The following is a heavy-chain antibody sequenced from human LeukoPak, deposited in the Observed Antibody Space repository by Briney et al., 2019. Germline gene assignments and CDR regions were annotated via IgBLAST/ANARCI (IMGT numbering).Heavy chain of an antibody. CDR3: ARDKRPYSSGWYYFDY. J-gene: IGHJ4*02. D-gene: IGHD6-19*01. CDR2: INPNSGGT. CDR1: GYTFTGYY. Sequence: ASVKVSCKASGYTFTGYYMHWARQAPGQGLEWMGWINPNSGGTNYAQKFQGWVTMTRDTSISTAYMELSGLRSDDTAVYYCARDKRPYSSGWYYFDYWGQGTLVTVSS. V-gene: IGHV1-2*04.